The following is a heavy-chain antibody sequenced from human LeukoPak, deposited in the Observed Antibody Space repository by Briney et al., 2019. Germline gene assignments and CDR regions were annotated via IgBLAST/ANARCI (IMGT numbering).Heavy chain of an antibody. CDR3: ARGLSRSFAFDI. V-gene: IGHV4-4*02. D-gene: IGHD2-2*01. J-gene: IGHJ3*02. CDR1: GGSISSNNC. CDR2: IFHTGIT. Sequence: SETLSLTCAVSGGSISSNNCWSWVRQPPGKGLEWIGEIFHTGITNYNPSLKSRVTISVDKSKNLFSLKLSSVTAADTAVYYCARGLSRSFAFDIWGQGTMVTVSS.